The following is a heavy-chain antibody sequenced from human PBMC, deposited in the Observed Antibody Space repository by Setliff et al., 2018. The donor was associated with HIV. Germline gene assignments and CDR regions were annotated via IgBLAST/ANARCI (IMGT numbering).Heavy chain of an antibody. V-gene: IGHV3-7*01. D-gene: IGHD2-2*01. CDR3: TRTYCSSTSCYDDC. CDR2: IKKDGSAE. J-gene: IGHJ4*02. Sequence: PGGSLRLSCAASGLTFGDCWMGWVRQAPGKGLEWVGNIKKDGSAERYVDSVRGRFTVSRDNAKMSLYLQMNSPRADYTAVYYCTRTYCSSTSCYDDCWGQGTLVTVSS. CDR1: GLTFGDCW.